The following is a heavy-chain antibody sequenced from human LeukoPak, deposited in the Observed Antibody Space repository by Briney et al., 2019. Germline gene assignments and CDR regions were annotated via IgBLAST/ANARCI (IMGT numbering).Heavy chain of an antibody. J-gene: IGHJ4*02. D-gene: IGHD3-22*01. CDR1: GFTFSSYG. V-gene: IGHV3-30*18. Sequence: GRSLRLSCAASGFTFSSYGMHWVHQAPGKGLEWVAVISYDGTNKYYADSVKGRFTISRDNSKNTLYLQMNSLRVEDTAVYYCAKTYYYDSSGHSDSWGQGTLVTVSS. CDR2: ISYDGTNK. CDR3: AKTYYYDSSGHSDS.